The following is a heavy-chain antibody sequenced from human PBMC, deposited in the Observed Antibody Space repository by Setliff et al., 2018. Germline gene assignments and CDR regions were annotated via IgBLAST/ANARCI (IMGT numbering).Heavy chain of an antibody. CDR1: GYTFSSYA. D-gene: IGHD3-10*01. V-gene: IGHV7-4-1*02. CDR3: ARGSRFGSIVYKGDYYMDV. Sequence: ASVKVSCKASGYTFSSYAMNWVRQAPGQGLEWMGRINTITGNPTYAQGFTGRFVFSLDTSVSTAYLQISSLKSEDSAVYYCARGSRFGSIVYKGDYYMDVWGKGTTVTVSS. J-gene: IGHJ6*03. CDR2: INTITGNP.